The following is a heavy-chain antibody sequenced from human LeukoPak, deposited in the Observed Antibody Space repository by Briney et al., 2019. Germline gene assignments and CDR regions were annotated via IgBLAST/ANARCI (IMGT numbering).Heavy chain of an antibody. Sequence: SETLSLTCGVYSGSFSGYYWTWFRQPPGKGLEWIGEFNHSWGAKYNPSLKSRVTISVDTSKNHFSLKLSSVTAADTAVYYCARGPTYQPIDFWGQGTLVTVSS. CDR3: ARGPTYQPIDF. J-gene: IGHJ4*02. V-gene: IGHV4-34*01. CDR1: SGSFSGYY. CDR2: FNHSWGA. D-gene: IGHD2-2*01.